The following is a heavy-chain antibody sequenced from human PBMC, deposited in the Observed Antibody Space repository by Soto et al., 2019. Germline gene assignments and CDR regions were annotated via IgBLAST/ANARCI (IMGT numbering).Heavy chain of an antibody. J-gene: IGHJ6*02. CDR3: ARDLAMNSSIWDYYYYGMDV. Sequence: ASVKVSCKASGYTFTSYGISWVRQAPGQGLEWMGWISAYNGNTNYAQKLQGRVTMTTDTSTSTAYMELRSLRSDDTAVYYCARDLAMNSSIWDYYYYGMDVWGQGTTVTAP. CDR1: GYTFTSYG. V-gene: IGHV1-18*01. D-gene: IGHD6-13*01. CDR2: ISAYNGNT.